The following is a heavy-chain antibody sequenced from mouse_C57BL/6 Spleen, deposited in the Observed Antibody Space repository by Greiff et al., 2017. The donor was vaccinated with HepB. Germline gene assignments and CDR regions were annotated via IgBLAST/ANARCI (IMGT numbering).Heavy chain of an antibody. Sequence: EVKLQESGAELVRPGASVKLSCTASGFNIKDDYMHWVKQRPEQGLEWIGWIDPENGDTEYASKFQGKATITADTSSNTAYLQRSSLTSEDTAVYYCTSMTTVVATRYFDVWGTGTTVTVSS. CDR2: IDPENGDT. D-gene: IGHD1-1*01. CDR3: TSMTTVVATRYFDV. CDR1: GFNIKDDY. J-gene: IGHJ1*03. V-gene: IGHV14-4*01.